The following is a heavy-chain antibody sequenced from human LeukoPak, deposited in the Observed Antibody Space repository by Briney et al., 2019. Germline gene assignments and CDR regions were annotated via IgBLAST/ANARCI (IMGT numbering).Heavy chain of an antibody. CDR2: IASDGGHT. Sequence: GRSLRLSCAASGFTFSSYFMHWVRQAPGKGLEWVADIASDGGHTFYVESVKGRFTISRDNSKNTLYLQMNSLRAEDTAVYFCARERQDTILHSGAFDIWGQGTMVTVSS. V-gene: IGHV3-30-3*01. CDR3: ARERQDTILHSGAFDI. CDR1: GFTFSSYF. J-gene: IGHJ3*02. D-gene: IGHD2-21*01.